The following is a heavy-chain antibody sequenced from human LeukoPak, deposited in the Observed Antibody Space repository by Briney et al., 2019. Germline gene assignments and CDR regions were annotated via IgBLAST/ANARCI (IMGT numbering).Heavy chain of an antibody. CDR1: GGSISSYY. CDR2: IYYSGST. V-gene: IGHV4-59*01. J-gene: IGHJ4*02. CDR3: AREGDYFDY. Sequence: SETLSLTCTVSGGSISSYYWSWIRQPPGKGLEWIGYIYYSGSTNYDPSLKSRVTISVDTSKNQFSLKLSSVTAADTAVYYCAREGDYFDYWGQGTLVTVSS.